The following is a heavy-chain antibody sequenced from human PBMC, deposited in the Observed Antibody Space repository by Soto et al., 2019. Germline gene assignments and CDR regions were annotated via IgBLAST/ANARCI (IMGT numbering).Heavy chain of an antibody. J-gene: IGHJ6*02. V-gene: IGHV4-34*01. D-gene: IGHD6-19*01. CDR3: ARVNRGGCYYGMDV. CDR2: INHSGST. CDR1: GGSFSGYY. Sequence: SETLSLTCAVYGGSFSGYYWSWIRQPPGKGLEWIGEINHSGSTNYNPSLKSRVTISVDTSKNQFSLKLSSVTAADTAVYYCARVNRGGCYYGMDVWGQGTTVTVSS.